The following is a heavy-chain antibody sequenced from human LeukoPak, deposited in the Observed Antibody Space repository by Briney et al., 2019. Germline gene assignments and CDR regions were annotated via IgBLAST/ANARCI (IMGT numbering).Heavy chain of an antibody. J-gene: IGHJ4*02. Sequence: SETLSLTCTVSGDSISSSSYYWGWIRQPPGKGLEWIGSIYYSGSTYYNPSLKGRVTISVDTSKNQFSLKLSSVTAADTAVYYCARLQFLGVGDYWGQGTLVTVSS. CDR1: GDSISSSSYY. CDR2: IYYSGST. CDR3: ARLQFLGVGDY. D-gene: IGHD2-8*01. V-gene: IGHV4-39*01.